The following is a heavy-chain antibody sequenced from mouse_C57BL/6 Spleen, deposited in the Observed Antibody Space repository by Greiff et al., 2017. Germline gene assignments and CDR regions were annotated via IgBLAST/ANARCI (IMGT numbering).Heavy chain of an antibody. Sequence: EVMLVESGEGLVKPGGSLKLSCAASGFTFSSYAMSWVRQTPEKRLEWVAYISSGGDYIYYADTVKGRFTISRDNARNTLYLQMSSLKSEETAMYYGTRGNYGSYYFDYWGQGTTLTVSS. CDR1: GFTFSSYA. CDR3: TRGNYGSYYFDY. D-gene: IGHD1-1*01. CDR2: ISSGGDYI. V-gene: IGHV5-9-1*02. J-gene: IGHJ2*01.